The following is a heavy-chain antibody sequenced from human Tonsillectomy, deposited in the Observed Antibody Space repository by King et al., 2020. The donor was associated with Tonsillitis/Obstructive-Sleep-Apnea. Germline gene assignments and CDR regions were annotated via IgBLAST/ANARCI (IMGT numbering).Heavy chain of an antibody. D-gene: IGHD5-24*01. CDR1: GFTFDDYA. CDR2: ISWNSGCI. J-gene: IGHJ4*02. Sequence: VQLVESGGGLVQPGRSLRLSCAASGFTFDDYAMHWVRQAPGKGLEWVSGISWNSGCIGYADSVKGRFTISRDNAKNSLYLQMNSLRAEDTALYYCTSYNINYWGQGTLVTVSS. V-gene: IGHV3-9*01. CDR3: TSYNINY.